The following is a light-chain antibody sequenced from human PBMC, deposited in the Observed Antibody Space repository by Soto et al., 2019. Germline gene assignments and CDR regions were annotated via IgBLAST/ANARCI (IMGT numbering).Light chain of an antibody. CDR1: QSVSSSY. J-gene: IGKJ4*01. CDR2: GAS. Sequence: EMMLTQSPGTLSLSPGERATLSCRAIQSVSSSYLAWYQVKPGQAPRLLIYGASSRATGIPDGFSGSGSGTDFTLTISKVEPEHLAVYYCQQYGSSPVTFGGGTKVDIK. CDR3: QQYGSSPVT. V-gene: IGKV3-20*01.